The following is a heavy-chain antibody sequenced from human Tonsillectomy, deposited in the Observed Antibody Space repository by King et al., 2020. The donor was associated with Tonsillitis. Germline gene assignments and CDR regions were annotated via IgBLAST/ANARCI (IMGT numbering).Heavy chain of an antibody. Sequence: VQLVESGGGLVQPGGSLRLSCAASGFTCSTYLMTWVRQAPGKGLDGVANIKQDGSEKYYVDSVKGRFTISRDNAKNSLYLQMNSLRAEDTAVYYCASYYDSSGSSGFDYWGQGTLVTVSS. CDR2: IKQDGSEK. J-gene: IGHJ4*02. CDR1: GFTCSTYL. CDR3: ASYYDSSGSSGFDY. D-gene: IGHD3-22*01. V-gene: IGHV3-7*01.